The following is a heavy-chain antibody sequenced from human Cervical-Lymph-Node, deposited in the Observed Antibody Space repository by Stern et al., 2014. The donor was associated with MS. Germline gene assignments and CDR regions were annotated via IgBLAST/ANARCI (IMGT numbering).Heavy chain of an antibody. CDR3: ARDPHDYGDRFDY. V-gene: IGHV7-4-1*02. J-gene: IGHJ4*02. D-gene: IGHD4-17*01. CDR2: IK. CDR1: GYSFTHFA. Sequence: VQLVESGSELKKPGASVKVSCKASGYSFTHFALNWVRHAPGQGLQWMGWIKRFVFSLDTSVSTAYLQISSLKAEDTAVYYCARDPHDYGDRFDYWGQGTLVTVSS.